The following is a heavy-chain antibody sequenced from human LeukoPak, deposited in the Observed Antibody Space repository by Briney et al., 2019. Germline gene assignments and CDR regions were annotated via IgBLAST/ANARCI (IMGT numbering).Heavy chain of an antibody. CDR1: GGSFSGYY. J-gene: IGHJ6*03. CDR2: INHSGST. D-gene: IGHD3-9*01. CDR3: ARLRSERGILTGYYYYYYMDV. Sequence: PSETLSLTCAVYGGSFSGYYWSWIRQPPGKGLEWIGEINHSGSTNYNPSLKSRVTISVDTSKNQFSLKLSSVTAADTAVYYCARLRSERGILTGYYYYYYMDVWGKGTTVTVSS. V-gene: IGHV4-34*01.